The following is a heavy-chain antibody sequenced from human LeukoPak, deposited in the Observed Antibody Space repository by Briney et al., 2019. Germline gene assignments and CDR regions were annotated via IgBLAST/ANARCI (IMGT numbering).Heavy chain of an antibody. CDR3: AKDSRSRDTYYYCMDV. D-gene: IGHD5-18*01. CDR1: GFTFTTYA. CDR2: ISGTGVTT. J-gene: IGHJ6*03. V-gene: IGHV3-23*01. Sequence: PGGSLRLSCAASGFTFTTYAMSWVRQAPGKGLEWVSDISGTGVTTFYADSVKGRFTISRDNSKNTLFLQMNSLRAEDTAVYYCAKDSRSRDTYYYCMDVWGKGTTVTVSS.